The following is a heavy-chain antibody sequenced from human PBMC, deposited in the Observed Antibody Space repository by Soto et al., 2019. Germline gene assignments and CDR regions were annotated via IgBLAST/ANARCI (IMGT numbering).Heavy chain of an antibody. CDR1: GFTFSGSA. V-gene: IGHV3-73*01. CDR3: TRLALWSGYSPPFDH. D-gene: IGHD3-3*01. J-gene: IGHJ4*02. CDR2: IRSKANSYAT. Sequence: GGSLRLSCAASGFTFSGSAMHGVRQASGKGLEWVGRIRSKANSYATAYAASVKGRFTISRDDSKNTAYLQMNSLKTEDTAVYYCTRLALWSGYSPPFDHWGQGTLVTVSS.